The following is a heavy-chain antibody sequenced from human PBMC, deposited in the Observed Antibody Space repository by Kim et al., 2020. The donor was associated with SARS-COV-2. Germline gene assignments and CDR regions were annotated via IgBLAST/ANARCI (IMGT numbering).Heavy chain of an antibody. D-gene: IGHD4-17*01. J-gene: IGHJ4*02. CDR1: GGSFSGYY. Sequence: SETLSLTCAVYGGSFSGYYWSWIRQPPGKGLGWIGEINHSGSTNYNPSLKSRVTISVDTSKNQFSLTLSSVTASDTAVYYCASHWTTVSSFYYLGQGTMVTVSS. CDR3: ASHWTTVSSFYY. V-gene: IGHV4-34*01. CDR2: INHSGST.